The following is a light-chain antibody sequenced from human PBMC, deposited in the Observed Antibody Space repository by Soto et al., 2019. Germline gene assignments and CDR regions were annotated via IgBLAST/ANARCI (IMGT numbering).Light chain of an antibody. Sequence: QSALTQPASVSGAPGQTITISCTGTTTNIGTDNYVSWYQQHPGTAPKLIIYDVSSRPSGVSNRFSGSKSGNTASLTISGAQDEDGADYYCSYYKRSGTRVFGGGTKVTVL. CDR3: SYYKRSGTRV. J-gene: IGLJ3*02. CDR1: TTNIGTDNY. CDR2: DVS. V-gene: IGLV2-14*01.